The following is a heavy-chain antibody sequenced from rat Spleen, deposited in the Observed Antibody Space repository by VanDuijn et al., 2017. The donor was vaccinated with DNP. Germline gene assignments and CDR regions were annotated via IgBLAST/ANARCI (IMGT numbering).Heavy chain of an antibody. CDR3: TTDAAY. Sequence: EVQLVESGGGLVQPGRSLKLSCAASGFTFSDYDMAWVRQAPTKGLEWVASISYDGGTTYYRDSVRGRFTISRDNAKSRFFLQMDSLKSEDTATYYCTTDAAYWGQGTLVTVSS. V-gene: IGHV5-20*01. CDR1: GFTFSDYD. CDR2: ISYDGGTT. J-gene: IGHJ3*01.